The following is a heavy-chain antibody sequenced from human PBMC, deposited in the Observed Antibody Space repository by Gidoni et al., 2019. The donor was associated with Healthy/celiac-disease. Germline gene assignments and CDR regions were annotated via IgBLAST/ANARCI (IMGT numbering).Heavy chain of an antibody. J-gene: IGHJ4*02. D-gene: IGHD3-22*01. CDR1: GFPFSSYA. CDR2: ISGSGGST. V-gene: IGHV3-23*01. Sequence: EVQLLESGGGLVQPGGSLRLSCAASGFPFSSYAMSWVRQAPGKGLGWVSAISGSGGSTYYADSVKGRFTISRDNSKNTLYLQMNSLRAEDTAVYYCAKKGYYDSSGYFDYWGQGTLVTVSS. CDR3: AKKGYYDSSGYFDY.